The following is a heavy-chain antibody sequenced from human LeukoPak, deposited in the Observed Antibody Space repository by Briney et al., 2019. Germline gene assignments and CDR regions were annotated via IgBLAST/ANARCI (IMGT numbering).Heavy chain of an antibody. CDR1: GFTFSSYG. CDR2: IWYDGSNK. V-gene: IGHV3-33*01. D-gene: IGHD6-19*01. CDR3: ARDPQYSSGWYYFDY. Sequence: PGGSLRLSCAASGFTFSSYGMHWVRQAPGKGLEWVAVIWYDGSNKYYADSVKGRFTISRDNSKNTLYLQMNSLRAEDTAVYYCARDPQYSSGWYYFDYWGQGTLVTVSS. J-gene: IGHJ4*02.